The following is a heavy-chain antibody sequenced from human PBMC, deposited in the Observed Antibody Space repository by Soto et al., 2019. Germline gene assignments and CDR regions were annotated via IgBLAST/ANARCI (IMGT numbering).Heavy chain of an antibody. J-gene: IGHJ3*02. CDR2: ISAYNGNT. CDR1: GYTFTSYG. D-gene: IGHD3-22*01. CDR3: ARDYYYSSGHLPPPGDAFDI. V-gene: IGHV1-18*01. Sequence: ASVKVSCKASGYTFTSYGISWVRQAPGQGLEWMGWISAYNGNTNYAQKLQGRVTMTTDTSTSTAYMELRSLRSDDTAVYYCARDYYYSSGHLPPPGDAFDIWGQGTMVTVS.